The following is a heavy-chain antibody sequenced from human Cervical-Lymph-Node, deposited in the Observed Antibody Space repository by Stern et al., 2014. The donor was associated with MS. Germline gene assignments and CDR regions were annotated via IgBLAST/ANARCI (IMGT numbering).Heavy chain of an antibody. J-gene: IGHJ5*02. V-gene: IGHV3-33*01. CDR1: GFTFSSYG. CDR2: IWYDGSNK. Sequence: VQLVESGGGVVQPGRSLRLSCAASGFTFSSYGMPWVRQAPGKGLEWVAVIWYDGSNKYYADSVKGRFTISRDNSKNTLYLQMNSLRAEDTAVYYCARDPALAAAGTWWFDPWGQGTLVTVSS. CDR3: ARDPALAAAGTWWFDP. D-gene: IGHD6-13*01.